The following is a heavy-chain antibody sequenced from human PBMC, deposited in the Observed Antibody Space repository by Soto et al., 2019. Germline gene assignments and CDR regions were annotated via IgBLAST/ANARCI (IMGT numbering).Heavy chain of an antibody. Sequence: QVQLVQSGAEVKKPGASVKVSCKVSGYTLTELSMHWVRQAPGKGLEWMGGFDPEDGETIYAQKFQGRVTMTEDTSTDTAYMELSSLGSEDTAVYYCATDRPHGNWNDGYYGESWFDPWGQGTLVTVSS. V-gene: IGHV1-24*01. CDR3: ATDRPHGNWNDGYYGESWFDP. CDR2: FDPEDGET. J-gene: IGHJ5*02. D-gene: IGHD1-20*01. CDR1: GYTLTELS.